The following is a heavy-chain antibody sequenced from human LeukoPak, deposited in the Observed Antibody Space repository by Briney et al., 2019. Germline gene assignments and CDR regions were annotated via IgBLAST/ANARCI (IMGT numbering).Heavy chain of an antibody. D-gene: IGHD6-19*01. CDR1: GFTFSQYW. J-gene: IGHJ4*02. CDR3: ATKQWLTPPPDS. V-gene: IGHV3-74*01. Sequence: PGGPLRHSCAASGFTFSQYWMLWVRPAPGKGLESVSRINTDGTVTTYADSVKGRFTVSRDNADNTMFLQMNSVRDEDTAVYYCATKQWLTPPPDSWGQGTPVTVSS. CDR2: INTDGTVT.